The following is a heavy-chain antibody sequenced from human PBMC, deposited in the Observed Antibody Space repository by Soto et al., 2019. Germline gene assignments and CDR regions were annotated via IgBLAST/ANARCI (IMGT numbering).Heavy chain of an antibody. CDR1: GYTFTSYG. Sequence: GASVKVSCKASGYTFTSYGISWVRQAPGQGLEWLGMINPSDGNTNYAQKIQGRVSMTIDTSTTTAYMELRSLTSDDTAVYYCAKNGQPPYYYYGLDVWGQGTKVTVSS. V-gene: IGHV1-18*01. CDR3: AKNGQPPYYYYGLDV. CDR2: INPSDGNT. D-gene: IGHD2-8*01. J-gene: IGHJ6*02.